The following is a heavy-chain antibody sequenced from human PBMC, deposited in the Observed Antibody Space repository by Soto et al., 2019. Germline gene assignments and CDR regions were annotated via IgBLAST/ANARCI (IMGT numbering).Heavy chain of an antibody. CDR2: INPNSGGT. V-gene: IGHV1-2*04. Sequence: ASVKVSCKASGYTFTSYYMHWVRQAPGQGLEWMGWINPNSGGTNYAQKFQGWVTMTRDTSISTAYMELSRLRSDDTAVYYCARGAMEHGDYHYGLAVSAQGTTVTVSS. J-gene: IGHJ6*02. D-gene: IGHD5-18*01. CDR3: ARGAMEHGDYHYGLAV. CDR1: GYTFTSYY.